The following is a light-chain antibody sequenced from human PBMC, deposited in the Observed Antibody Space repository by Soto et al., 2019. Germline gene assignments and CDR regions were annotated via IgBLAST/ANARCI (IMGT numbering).Light chain of an antibody. CDR2: SNN. V-gene: IGLV1-44*01. CDR3: AAWDDSLNGRV. Sequence: QLVLTQPPSASGTPGQRVTISCSGSSSNIGSNTVNWYQQLPGTAPKLLIYSNNQRPSGVPDRFSGSKSGTSASLAISGLQPEAEADYYCAAWDDSLNGRVFGTGTKVTVL. J-gene: IGLJ1*01. CDR1: SSNIGSNT.